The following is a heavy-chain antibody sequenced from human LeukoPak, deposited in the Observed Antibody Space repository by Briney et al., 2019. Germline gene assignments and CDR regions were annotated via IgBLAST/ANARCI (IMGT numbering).Heavy chain of an antibody. CDR2: INPSGGST. J-gene: IGHJ5*02. Sequence: ASVKVSFKASGYTFTRYYINWVRQAPGQGLEWMGIINPSGGSTNYAQKFQGRVTMTRDTSTSTIYMEVSSLRSEDTAVYYCATSFRAVNWFDPWGQGTLVTVSS. D-gene: IGHD3-10*01. CDR1: GYTFTRYY. CDR3: ATSFRAVNWFDP. V-gene: IGHV1-46*01.